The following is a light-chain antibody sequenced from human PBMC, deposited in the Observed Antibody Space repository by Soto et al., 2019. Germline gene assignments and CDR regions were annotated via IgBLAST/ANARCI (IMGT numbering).Light chain of an antibody. J-gene: IGKJ2*01. V-gene: IGKV3-20*01. CDR2: GGS. CDR1: QSISSSY. Sequence: EIVLTQSPGTLSLSPGERATLSCRASQSISSSYLAWYQQRPGQAPRLLIYGGSSRTSGIQDRFSGSGSGTDFTITINRLEPEDFAVYSWHCQQYGVSPVYTFGQGTKLEIK. CDR3: QQYGVSPVYT.